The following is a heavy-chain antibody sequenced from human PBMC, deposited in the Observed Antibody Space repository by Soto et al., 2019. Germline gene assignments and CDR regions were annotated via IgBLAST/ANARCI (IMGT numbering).Heavy chain of an antibody. D-gene: IGHD3-22*01. CDR2: INHSGST. CDR3: ARGVVLGRRPQLHYDSSGYPALDY. Sequence: PSETLSLTCAVYGGSFSGYYWSWIRQPPGKGLECIWEINHSGSTNYNPSLKSRVTISVDTSKNQFSLKLSSVTAADTAVYYCARGVVLGRRPQLHYDSSGYPALDYWDQGTLVTVSS. V-gene: IGHV4-34*01. CDR1: GGSFSGYY. J-gene: IGHJ4*02.